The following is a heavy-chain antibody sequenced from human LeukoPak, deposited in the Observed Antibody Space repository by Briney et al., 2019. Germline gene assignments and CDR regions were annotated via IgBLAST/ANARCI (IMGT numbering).Heavy chain of an antibody. Sequence: PETLCLTCTLSVAFSSYDWSWIRQPPGKGLEWIGYIYTSGSTNYNPSLTSRVTISVDTSKNQFSLDLSSVTAADTAVYYCARQKCTSTSCLTKNAFDIWGQGTMVTVSS. D-gene: IGHD2-2*01. CDR2: IYTSGST. J-gene: IGHJ3*02. CDR3: ARQKCTSTSCLTKNAFDI. CDR1: VAFSSYD. V-gene: IGHV4-4*09.